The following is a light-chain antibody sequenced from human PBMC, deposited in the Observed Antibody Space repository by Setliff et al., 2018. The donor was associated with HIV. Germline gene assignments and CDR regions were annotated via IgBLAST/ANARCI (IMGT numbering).Light chain of an antibody. CDR2: EVS. J-gene: IGLJ1*01. Sequence: QSALTQPASVSGSPGQSITISCTGTSSDVGTYNYVSWYQQHTGKAPKLMIYEVSNRPSGVSNRFSGSKSGNTASLTISGLQAEDEADYYCSSYTSNNLYVFGNGTKVTVL. V-gene: IGLV2-14*01. CDR1: SSDVGTYNY. CDR3: SSYTSNNLYV.